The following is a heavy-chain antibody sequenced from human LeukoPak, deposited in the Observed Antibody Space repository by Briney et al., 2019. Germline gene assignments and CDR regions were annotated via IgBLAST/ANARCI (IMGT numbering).Heavy chain of an antibody. CDR2: IWYDGSNK. CDR3: ARDWLSAGGYTSGY. Sequence: GRSLRLSCAASGFTFSSYVMHWVRQAPGKGLEWVAVIWYDGSNKYYADSVKGRFTISRDNSKNTLYLQMNSLRAEDTAVYYCARDWLSAGGYTSGYWGQGTLVTVSS. CDR1: GFTFSSYV. V-gene: IGHV3-33*01. D-gene: IGHD5-12*01. J-gene: IGHJ4*02.